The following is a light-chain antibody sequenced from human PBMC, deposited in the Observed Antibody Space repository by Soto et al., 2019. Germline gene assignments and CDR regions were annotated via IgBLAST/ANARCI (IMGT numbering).Light chain of an antibody. CDR2: ANN. CDR3: VALDKSLSVYV. CDR1: ISNIGDNS. V-gene: IGLV1-51*01. J-gene: IGLJ1*01. Sequence: QSVLTQPPSVSAAPRQEVTITCSGTISNIGDNSVSWYQQFPGTAPKLLLYANNKRHSGIPARFSGSKSGTSATLGITGLQTGDEADYYCVALDKSLSVYVFGSGTNVTAL.